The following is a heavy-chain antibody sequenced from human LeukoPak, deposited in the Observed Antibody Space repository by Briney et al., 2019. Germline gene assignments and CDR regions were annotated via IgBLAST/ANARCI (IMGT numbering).Heavy chain of an antibody. Sequence: GGSLRLSCGASGFTFSSAWMSWVRQAPGKGLEWVGRIKSKADGGTTDYAAPAKGRFTISRDDSESTLYLQMNSLKTEDTAVYYCATDFLWMTDYYTYFDYWGRGTLVTVSS. V-gene: IGHV3-15*01. CDR3: ATDFLWMTDYYTYFDY. J-gene: IGHJ4*02. CDR2: IKSKADGGTT. D-gene: IGHD3-9*01. CDR1: GFTFSSAW.